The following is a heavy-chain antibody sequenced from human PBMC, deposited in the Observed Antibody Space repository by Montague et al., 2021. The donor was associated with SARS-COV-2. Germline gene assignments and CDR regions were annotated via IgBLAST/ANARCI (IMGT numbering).Heavy chain of an antibody. D-gene: IGHD4-23*01. J-gene: IGHJ3*02. V-gene: IGHV4-59*01. CDR2: IYNCGAV. CDR3: VRDHPYGGPLGAYDI. Sequence: SETLSLTCTVSGGSITGYYWSWLRLPPGKGLEWIAYIYNCGAVNSNPSLGSRVTISTDTSKNQLSLKVNSVTAADTAVYYCVRDHPYGGPLGAYDICGQGTVVTVSS. CDR1: GGSITGYY.